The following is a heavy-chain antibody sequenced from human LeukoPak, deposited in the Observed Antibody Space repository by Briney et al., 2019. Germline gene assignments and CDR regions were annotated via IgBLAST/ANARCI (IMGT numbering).Heavy chain of an antibody. J-gene: IGHJ3*02. D-gene: IGHD6-13*01. CDR1: GFTFSSYS. Sequence: PGGSLRLSCAASGFTFSSYSMNWVRQAPGKGLEWVSYISSSSSTIYYADSVKGRFTISRDNAKNSLYLQMNSLRAEDTAVYYCARVVYSSSWYFTKYDAFDIWGQGTMVTVSS. V-gene: IGHV3-48*01. CDR3: ARVVYSSSWYFTKYDAFDI. CDR2: ISSSSSTI.